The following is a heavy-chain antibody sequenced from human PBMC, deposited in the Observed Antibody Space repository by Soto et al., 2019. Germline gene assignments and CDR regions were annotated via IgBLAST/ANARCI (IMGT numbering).Heavy chain of an antibody. CDR2: IIPIFGTA. J-gene: IGHJ4*02. CDR1: GGTFSSYA. D-gene: IGHD3-16*02. V-gene: IGHV1-69*01. Sequence: QVQLVQSGAEVKKPGSSVKVSCKASGGTFSSYAISWVRQAPGQGLEWMGGIIPIFGTANYAQKFQGRVTITAEESTSTAYMELSSLRSEDTAVYYCARVKNYDYVWGSYRYTEDYFDYWGQGTLVTVSS. CDR3: ARVKNYDYVWGSYRYTEDYFDY.